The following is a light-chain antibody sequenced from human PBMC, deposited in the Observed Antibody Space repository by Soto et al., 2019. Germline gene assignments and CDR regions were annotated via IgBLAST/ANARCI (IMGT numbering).Light chain of an antibody. CDR3: QQVNTYPRT. Sequence: IQLTQSPSSLSASVGDTVTIACRASQAVGTYLAWYHQNPGRAPKLLIYGASTLQSGVPSRFSGSGSGTDFTLTISSLQPEDFATYYCQQVNTYPRTFGQGTKLEIK. CDR1: QAVGTY. CDR2: GAS. J-gene: IGKJ1*01. V-gene: IGKV1-9*01.